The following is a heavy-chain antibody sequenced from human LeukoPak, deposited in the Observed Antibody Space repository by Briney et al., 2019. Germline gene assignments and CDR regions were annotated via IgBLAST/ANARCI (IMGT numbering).Heavy chain of an antibody. D-gene: IGHD6-19*01. CDR2: IYYSGST. Sequence: SETLSLTCTVSAGSISRGDYDWGWLRQPPGKGLEWIGYIYYSGSTYYNPSLKSRVTISVDTSKNQFSLKLSSVTAADTAVYYCARDSSGWCDYRGQGTLVTVSS. CDR3: ARDSSGWCDY. J-gene: IGHJ4*02. V-gene: IGHV4-30-4*01. CDR1: AGSISRGDYD.